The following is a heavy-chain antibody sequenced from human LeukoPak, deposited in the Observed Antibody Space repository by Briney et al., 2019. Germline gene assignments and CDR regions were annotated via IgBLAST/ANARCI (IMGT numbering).Heavy chain of an antibody. J-gene: IGHJ4*02. V-gene: IGHV3-33*06. CDR3: AKDRAVGYSYGYGFDY. CDR1: GFTFSSYG. D-gene: IGHD5-18*01. CDR2: IWYDGSSK. Sequence: GRSLRLSCAASGFTFSSYGMHWVRQAPGKGLEWVAVIWYDGSSKYYVDSAKGRFTISRDNSKNTLYLQMNSLRAEDTAVYYCAKDRAVGYSYGYGFDYWGQGTLVTVSS.